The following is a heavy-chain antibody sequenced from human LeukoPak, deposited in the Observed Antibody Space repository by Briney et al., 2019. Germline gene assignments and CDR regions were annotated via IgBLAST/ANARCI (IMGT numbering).Heavy chain of an antibody. J-gene: IGHJ5*02. Sequence: PSQTLSLTCTVSGGSISTGGYYWRWIRQHPGRGLEWIWYICYSESTYYNPSLKSRVTISVDTSKNQFSLKLSSVTAADTAVYYCARGERAMIVVSPNCFDPWGQGTLVTVSS. V-gene: IGHV4-31*03. CDR3: ARGERAMIVVSPNCFDP. D-gene: IGHD3-22*01. CDR1: GGSISTGGYY. CDR2: ICYSEST.